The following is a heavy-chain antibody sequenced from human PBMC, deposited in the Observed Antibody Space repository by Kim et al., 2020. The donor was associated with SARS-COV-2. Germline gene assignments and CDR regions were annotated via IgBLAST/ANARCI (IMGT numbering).Heavy chain of an antibody. D-gene: IGHD3-22*01. CDR3: ARVHPGGYYDSSGYHI. CDR2: IYSGGST. Sequence: GGSLRLSCAASGFTVSSNYMSWVRQAPGKGLEWVSVIYSGGSTYYADSVKGRFTISRDNSKNTLYLQMNSLRAEDTAVYYCARVHPGGYYDSSGYHIWGQGTMVTVSS. CDR1: GFTVSSNY. J-gene: IGHJ3*02. V-gene: IGHV3-66*01.